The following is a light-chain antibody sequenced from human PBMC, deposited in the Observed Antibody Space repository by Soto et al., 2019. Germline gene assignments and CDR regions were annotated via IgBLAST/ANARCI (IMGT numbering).Light chain of an antibody. CDR1: QTISSW. V-gene: IGKV1-5*03. Sequence: DIQMTQSPSTLSASVGDRVTITCRASQTISSWLAWYQQKPGKVPKLLIYEASNLKGGVPSRFSGSGSGTEFTLTISSLQSDDFAPYYCQQYNAFSTFGQGTKVEMK. CDR3: QQYNAFST. J-gene: IGKJ1*01. CDR2: EAS.